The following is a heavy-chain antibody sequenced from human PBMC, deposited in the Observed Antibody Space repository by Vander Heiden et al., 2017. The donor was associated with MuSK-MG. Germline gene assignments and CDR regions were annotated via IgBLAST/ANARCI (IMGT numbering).Heavy chain of an antibody. CDR1: GFTFSTYA. CDR3: AKGRSWYYYGMDV. J-gene: IGHJ6*02. V-gene: IGHV3-23*01. CDR2: ISGSGSSS. Sequence: VQLLESGGDLVQPGGSLRLSCAASGFTFSTYAMSCVRQAPGRGLEWVSGISGSGSSSYYIDSVKGQFTISRDNSKNTLFLQMNSLRVEDTAVYYCAKGRSWYYYGMDVWGQGTTVTVSS.